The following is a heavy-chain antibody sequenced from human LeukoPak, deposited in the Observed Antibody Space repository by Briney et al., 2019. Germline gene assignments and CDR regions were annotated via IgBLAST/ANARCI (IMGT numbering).Heavy chain of an antibody. CDR1: GFTFSSYA. CDR3: ARDQDYDFWSSGFTFDI. CDR2: LSYDGSNK. V-gene: IGHV3-30*04. Sequence: PGGSLRLSCEASGFTFSSYAMHWVRQAPGKGRGGGAFLSYDGSNKYYADSVKGRFTISRDNSKNTLYLQMNSLRAEDTAVYYCARDQDYDFWSSGFTFDIWGQGTMVTVSS. J-gene: IGHJ3*02. D-gene: IGHD3-3*01.